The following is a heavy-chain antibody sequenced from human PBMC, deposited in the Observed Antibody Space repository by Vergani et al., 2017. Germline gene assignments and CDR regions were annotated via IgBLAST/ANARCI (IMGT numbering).Heavy chain of an antibody. CDR2: VSYDGNDK. Sequence: QVQLVESGGGVVQPGRSLRLSCAVSGFTFSNFPMHWVRQAPGKGLEWVAVVSYDGNDKYYADSVRGRFTISRDNSKDTLYLQMNSLRVEDTAIYYCAKAGDPNCKGGNCYSYYYGLDLWGQGTRVTVSS. J-gene: IGHJ6*02. CDR3: AKAGDPNCKGGNCYSYYYGLDL. V-gene: IGHV3-30-3*01. CDR1: GFTFSNFP. D-gene: IGHD2-21*01.